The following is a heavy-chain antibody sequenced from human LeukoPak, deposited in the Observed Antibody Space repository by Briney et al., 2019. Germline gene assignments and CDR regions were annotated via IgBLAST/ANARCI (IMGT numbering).Heavy chain of an antibody. V-gene: IGHV3-23*01. CDR2: ISGSGGST. J-gene: IGHJ3*02. D-gene: IGHD5-18*01. Sequence: GGSLRLSCEASGFTFSSYAMSWVRQAPGKGLEWVSAISGSGGSTYYADSVKGRFTISRDNAKNSLFLQMNSLRAEDTAVYYCARVVDTAMVLYGAFDIWGQGTMVTVSS. CDR1: GFTFSSYA. CDR3: ARVVDTAMVLYGAFDI.